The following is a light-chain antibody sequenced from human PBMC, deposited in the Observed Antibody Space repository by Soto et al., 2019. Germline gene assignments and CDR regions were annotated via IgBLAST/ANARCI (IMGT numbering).Light chain of an antibody. V-gene: IGKV3-20*01. J-gene: IGKJ4*01. CDR1: QSVSSNY. Sequence: EIVLTQSPGTLSLSPGEIATLSCRASQSVSSNYLAWYQQKPGQAPRLLIYGASSRATGIQDRFSGSGSGTDFTLTISRLEAEDVAVYYCQQSGSSPLTFGGGTKVEIK. CDR2: GAS. CDR3: QQSGSSPLT.